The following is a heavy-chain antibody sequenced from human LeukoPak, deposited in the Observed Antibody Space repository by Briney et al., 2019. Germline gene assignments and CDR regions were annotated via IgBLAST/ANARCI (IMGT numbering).Heavy chain of an antibody. D-gene: IGHD2-2*01. V-gene: IGHV4-30-2*01. J-gene: IGHJ4*02. CDR3: ARDWGYCSSTSCPSS. Sequence: SQTLSLTCTVSGGSISSGGYYWSWLRQPPGKGLEWIGYIYHSGSTYYNPSLKSRVTISVDRSKNQFSLKLSSVTAADTAVYYCARDWGYCSSTSCPSSWGQGTLVTVSS. CDR1: GGSISSGGYY. CDR2: IYHSGST.